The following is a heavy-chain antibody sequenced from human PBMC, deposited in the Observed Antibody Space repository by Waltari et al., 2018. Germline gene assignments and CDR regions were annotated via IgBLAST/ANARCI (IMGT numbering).Heavy chain of an antibody. J-gene: IGHJ4*02. V-gene: IGHV1-2*06. CDR3: ARERGYSGYDRSGYFDY. CDR1: GYTFTVYY. Sequence: QVQLVQSGAEVKKPGASVKVSCKASGYTFTVYYMHWVRQAPGQGLEWMGRINPNSGGTNYAQKFQGRVTMTRDTSISTAYMELSRLRSDDTAVYYCARERGYSGYDRSGYFDYWGQGTLITVSS. CDR2: INPNSGGT. D-gene: IGHD5-12*01.